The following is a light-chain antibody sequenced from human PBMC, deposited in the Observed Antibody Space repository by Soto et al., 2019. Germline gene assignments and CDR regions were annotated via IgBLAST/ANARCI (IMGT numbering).Light chain of an antibody. J-gene: IGLJ1*01. V-gene: IGLV2-14*03. CDR3: SSYTTSNTRQIV. CDR2: DVT. Sequence: QSVLTQPASVSGSPGQSITTSCTGTSSDVGGYNHVSWYQHHPGKAPKLIIYDVTNRPSGVSNPFSGSKSGNTASLTISGLQPEDEADYYCSSYTTSNTRQIVFGTGTKVTVL. CDR1: SSDVGGYNH.